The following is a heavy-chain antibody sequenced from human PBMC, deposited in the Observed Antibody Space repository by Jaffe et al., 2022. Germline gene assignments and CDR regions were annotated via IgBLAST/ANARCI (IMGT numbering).Heavy chain of an antibody. V-gene: IGHV3-30*18. D-gene: IGHD5-18*01. Sequence: QVQLVESGGGVVQPGGSPRLSCAASGFTFSRYAMHWVRQAPGKGLEWVAVISYDGSAKYYADSVKGRFTISRDNSKNTLYLQMSSLRAEDTAVYYCAKDPYSYGPRQLDLWGQGTLVTVSS. J-gene: IGHJ5*02. CDR2: ISYDGSAK. CDR1: GFTFSRYA. CDR3: AKDPYSYGPRQLDL.